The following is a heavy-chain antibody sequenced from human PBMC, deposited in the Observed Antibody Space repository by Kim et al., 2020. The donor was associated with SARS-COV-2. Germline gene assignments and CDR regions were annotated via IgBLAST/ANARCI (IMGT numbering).Heavy chain of an antibody. J-gene: IGHJ6*02. CDR2: IKQDGSEK. CDR3: AREAVAAAGTNLHYYYYYGMDV. D-gene: IGHD6-13*01. Sequence: GGSLRLSCAASGFTFSSYWMSWVRQAPGKGLEWVANIKQDGSEKYYVDSVKGRFTISRDNAKNSLYLQMNSLRAEDTAVYYCAREAVAAAGTNLHYYYYYGMDVWGQGTTVTVSS. CDR1: GFTFSSYW. V-gene: IGHV3-7*03.